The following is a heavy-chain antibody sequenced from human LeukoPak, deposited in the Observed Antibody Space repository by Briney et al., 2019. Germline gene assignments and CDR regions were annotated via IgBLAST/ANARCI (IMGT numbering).Heavy chain of an antibody. D-gene: IGHD6-19*01. CDR2: IYYSGST. CDR1: GGSISSYY. Sequence: SETLSLTCTVSGGSISSYYWSWIRQPPGKGQELIGYIYYSGSTNYNPSLKSRVTISVDTPKNQFSLKLSSVTAADTAVYYCARSVAGTEYYFDYWGQGTLVTVSS. J-gene: IGHJ4*02. CDR3: ARSVAGTEYYFDY. V-gene: IGHV4-59*08.